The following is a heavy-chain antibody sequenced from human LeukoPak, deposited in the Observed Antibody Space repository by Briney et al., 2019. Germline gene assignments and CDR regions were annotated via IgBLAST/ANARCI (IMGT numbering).Heavy chain of an antibody. V-gene: IGHV4-39*07. CDR2: IYYSGST. Sequence: SETLSLTCTVSDGSISSSSYYWGWIRQPPGKGLEWIGSIYYSGSTYYNPSLKSRVTISVDTSKNQFSLKLSSVTAADTAVYYCARRIVVHFDYWGQGTLVTVSS. J-gene: IGHJ4*02. CDR3: ARRIVVHFDY. D-gene: IGHD1-26*01. CDR1: DGSISSSSYY.